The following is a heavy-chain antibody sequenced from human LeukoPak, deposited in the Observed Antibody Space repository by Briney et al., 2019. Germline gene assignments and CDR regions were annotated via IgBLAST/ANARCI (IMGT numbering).Heavy chain of an antibody. CDR2: IHYSGRT. CDR3: ARDQSGRSRGGGY. Sequence: SETLSLTCTVSGGSISSRGHYWTWIRQHPGKGLEWIGFIHYSGRTYYNPSLKSRVSISLDTSKNQFSLKLSSVTAADTAVYYCARDQSGRSRGGGYWGQGTLVTVSS. D-gene: IGHD3-10*01. V-gene: IGHV4-31*03. CDR1: GGSISSRGHY. J-gene: IGHJ4*02.